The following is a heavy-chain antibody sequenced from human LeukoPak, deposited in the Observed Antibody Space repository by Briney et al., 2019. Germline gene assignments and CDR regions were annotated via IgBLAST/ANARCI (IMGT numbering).Heavy chain of an antibody. CDR1: GFTFSSSA. Sequence: GGSLRLSCAASGFTFSSSAMSWVRQAPGKGLEWVSVISNNGGYTYYADSVQGRFTISRDNSKSTLCLQMNSLRAEDTAVYYCAKGGKWDVTPFDYWGQGTLVTVSS. CDR3: AKGGKWDVTPFDY. V-gene: IGHV3-23*01. J-gene: IGHJ4*02. CDR2: ISNNGGYT. D-gene: IGHD1-26*01.